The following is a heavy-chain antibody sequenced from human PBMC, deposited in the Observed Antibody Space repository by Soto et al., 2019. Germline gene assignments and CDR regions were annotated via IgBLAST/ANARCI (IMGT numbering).Heavy chain of an antibody. CDR2: ISHSGSST. D-gene: IGHD3-10*01. CDR1: GVTFINYA. J-gene: IGHJ5*02. Sequence: EVQFLESGGGLVQPGGSLRLSCAASGVTFINYAMNWVRQAPGKGLEWVSGISHSGSSTYYADSVKGRFTISRDNSTNTLFLQMNSLTAEDTAVYYCAKGSWVHHGSEGGNWLDPWGQGTLVTVSS. V-gene: IGHV3-23*01. CDR3: AKGSWVHHGSEGGNWLDP.